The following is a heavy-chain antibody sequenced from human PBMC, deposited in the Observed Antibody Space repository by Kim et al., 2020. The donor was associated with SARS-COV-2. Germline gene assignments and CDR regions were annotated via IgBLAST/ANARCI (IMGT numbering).Heavy chain of an antibody. D-gene: IGHD3-22*01. CDR1: GGTFSSYA. V-gene: IGHV1-69*13. CDR3: ARYYYDSSGYYSYYYYYGMDV. J-gene: IGHJ6*02. CDR2: IIPIFGTA. Sequence: SVKVSCKASGGTFSSYAISWVRQAPGQGLEWMGGIIPIFGTANYAQKFQGRVTITADESTSTAYMELSSLRSEDTAVYYCARYYYDSSGYYSYYYYYGMDVWGQGTTVTVSS.